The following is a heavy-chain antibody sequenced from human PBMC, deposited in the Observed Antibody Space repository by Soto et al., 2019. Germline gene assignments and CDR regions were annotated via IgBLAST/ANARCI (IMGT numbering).Heavy chain of an antibody. CDR1: GGSISSGGYY. J-gene: IGHJ6*02. V-gene: IGHV4-31*03. Sequence: SLTCTVSGGSISSGGYYWSWIRRHPGKGLEWIGYIYYSGSTYYNPSLKSRVTISVDTSKNQFSLKLSSVTAADTAVYYCARAPITMIVVVAVLDYGMDVWGQGTTVTVSS. D-gene: IGHD3-22*01. CDR3: ARAPITMIVVVAVLDYGMDV. CDR2: IYYSGST.